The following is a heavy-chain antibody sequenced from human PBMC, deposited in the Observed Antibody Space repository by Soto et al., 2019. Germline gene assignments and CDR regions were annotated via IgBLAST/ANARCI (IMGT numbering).Heavy chain of an antibody. V-gene: IGHV3-23*01. J-gene: IGHJ4*02. CDR3: VKVYYDDSGFQSGFDY. Sequence: PGGSLRLSCAASGFTFSSFAMSWGRQAPGKGLEWVSGISGSGFNTHYADSVKGRFIISRDNSKSMVFLQMNSLRAEDTAVYYCVKVYYDDSGFQSGFDYWGLGTLVTVPQ. D-gene: IGHD3-22*01. CDR1: GFTFSSFA. CDR2: ISGSGFNT.